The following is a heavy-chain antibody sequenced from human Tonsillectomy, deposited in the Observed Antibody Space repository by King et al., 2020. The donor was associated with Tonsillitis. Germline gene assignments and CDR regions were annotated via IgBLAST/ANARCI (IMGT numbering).Heavy chain of an antibody. D-gene: IGHD6-19*01. CDR1: GFKFDEYA. Sequence: VQLVESGGGLVQPGRSLRLSCAASGFKFDEYAMHWVRQAPGKGLEWGSGISLNSGGIGYADSVKGRFTISRDNAKNSLFLQVNSLRAEDTALYYCAKAYTSGCYTPPFDYWGQGTLITVSS. CDR2: ISLNSGGI. CDR3: AKAYTSGCYTPPFDY. J-gene: IGHJ4*02. V-gene: IGHV3-9*01.